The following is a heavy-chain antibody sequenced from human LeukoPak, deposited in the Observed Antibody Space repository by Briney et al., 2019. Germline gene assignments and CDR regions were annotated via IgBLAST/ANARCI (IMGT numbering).Heavy chain of an antibody. D-gene: IGHD3-3*01. Sequence: PSETLSLTCTVSGGSISSSSYYWGWIRQPPGKGLEWIGSIYYSGSTYYNPSLKSRVTISVDTSKNQFSLKLSSVTAADTAVYYCARLIPFGVVIIPRIDYWGQGTLVTVSS. CDR2: IYYSGST. V-gene: IGHV4-39*01. CDR1: GGSISSSSYY. CDR3: ARLIPFGVVIIPRIDY. J-gene: IGHJ4*02.